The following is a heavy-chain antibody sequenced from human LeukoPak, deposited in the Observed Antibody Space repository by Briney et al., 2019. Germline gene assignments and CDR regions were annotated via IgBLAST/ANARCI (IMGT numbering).Heavy chain of an antibody. D-gene: IGHD3-22*01. J-gene: IGHJ5*02. Sequence: ASVKVSCKASGYTFTSYGISWVRQAPGQGLEWMGWISAYNGNTNYAQKLQGRVTMTTDTSTTTAYMELRGLRSDDTAVYYCARDYIADDSSGYYYSWFDPWGQGTLVTVSS. CDR2: ISAYNGNT. CDR3: ARDYIADDSSGYYYSWFDP. V-gene: IGHV1-18*01. CDR1: GYTFTSYG.